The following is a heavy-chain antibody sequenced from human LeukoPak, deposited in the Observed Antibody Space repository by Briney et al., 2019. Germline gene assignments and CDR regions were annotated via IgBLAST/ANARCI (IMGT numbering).Heavy chain of an antibody. CDR1: GFTFSSYA. J-gene: IGHJ4*02. CDR2: INHSGST. V-gene: IGHV4-34*01. Sequence: PGGSLRLSCAASGFTFSSYAMSWIRQPPGKGLEWIGEINHSGSTNYNPSLKSRVTISVDTSKNQFSLKLSSVTAADTAVYYCARGPALDHGYWGQGTLVTVSS. CDR3: ARGPALDHGY.